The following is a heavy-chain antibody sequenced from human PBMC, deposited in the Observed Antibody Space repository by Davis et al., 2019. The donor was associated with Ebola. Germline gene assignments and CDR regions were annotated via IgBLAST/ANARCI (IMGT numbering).Heavy chain of an antibody. CDR1: GFTFRAFG. Sequence: GESLKISCVASGFTFRAFGMQRVRKAPGKRLEWVAVISRDETTTYYSDSVNGRFIVSRDNFKNSVFLQMDSLETEDTAMYYCAKEGSGKAQLAYDIWGRGTMVTVSS. J-gene: IGHJ3*02. D-gene: IGHD6-19*01. V-gene: IGHV3-30*18. CDR2: ISRDETTT. CDR3: AKEGSGKAQLAYDI.